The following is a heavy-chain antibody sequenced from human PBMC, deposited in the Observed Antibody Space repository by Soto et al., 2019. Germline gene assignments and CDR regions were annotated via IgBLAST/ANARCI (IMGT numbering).Heavy chain of an antibody. V-gene: IGHV3-21*01. CDR1: GFTFSSYS. J-gene: IGHJ6*02. CDR3: ARDGYSSSWYYNRDYYYGMDV. Sequence: GSLRLSCAASGFTFSSYSMNWVRQAPGKGLEWVSSISSSSSYIYYADSVKGRLTISRDNAKNSLYLQMNSLRAEDTAVYYCARDGYSSSWYYNRDYYYGMDVWGQGTTVTVSS. CDR2: ISSSSSYI. D-gene: IGHD6-13*01.